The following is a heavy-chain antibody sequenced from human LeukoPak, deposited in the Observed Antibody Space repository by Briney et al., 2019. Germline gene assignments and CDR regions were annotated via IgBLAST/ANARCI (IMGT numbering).Heavy chain of an antibody. D-gene: IGHD3-10*01. J-gene: IGHJ4*02. CDR2: IKSKIDGGTR. CDR1: GLTFNDAW. Sequence: PGGSLRLSCAASGLTFNDAWMSWVRQAPGKGLEWVGRIKSKIDGGTRDYASSVKGRFVISRDDSKNTLYLQMNSLTTDDTAVYYCTNTGRYLPDYWGQGTLVTVSS. V-gene: IGHV3-15*01. CDR3: TNTGRYLPDY.